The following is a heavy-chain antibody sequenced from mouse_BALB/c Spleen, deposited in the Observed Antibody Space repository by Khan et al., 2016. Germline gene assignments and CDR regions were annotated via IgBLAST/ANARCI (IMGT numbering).Heavy chain of an antibody. CDR3: ARDYGNYVGFDY. D-gene: IGHD2-1*01. CDR1: GYSITSDYA. CDR2: ISYSGST. V-gene: IGHV3-2*02. Sequence: EVQLQESGPGLVKPSQSLSLTCTVTGYSITSDYAWNWIRQFPGNKLEWMGYISYSGSTSYNPSLNSRISITRDTSKNQFFLQLNSVTTEDTATYYCARDYGNYVGFDYWGQGTTLTVSS. J-gene: IGHJ2*01.